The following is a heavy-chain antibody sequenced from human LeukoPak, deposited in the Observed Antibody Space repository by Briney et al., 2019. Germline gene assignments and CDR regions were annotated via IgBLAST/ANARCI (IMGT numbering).Heavy chain of an antibody. CDR2: ISSSSSTI. V-gene: IGHV3-48*01. J-gene: IGHJ2*01. CDR3: ARDRGHYYGSGSYSQYWYFDL. CDR1: GFTFSSYS. Sequence: QSGGSLRLSCAASGFTFSSYSMNWVRQAPGKGLEWVSYISSSSSTIYYADSVKGRFTISRDNAKNSLYLQMNSLRAEDTAVYYCARDRGHYYGSGSYSQYWYFDLWGRGTLVTVSS. D-gene: IGHD3-10*01.